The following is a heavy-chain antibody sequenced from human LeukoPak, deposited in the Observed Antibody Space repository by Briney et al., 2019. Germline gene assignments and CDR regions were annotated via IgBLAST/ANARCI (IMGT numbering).Heavy chain of an antibody. CDR2: INPNSGGT. V-gene: IGHV1-2*02. CDR1: GYTFTGYY. J-gene: IGHJ4*02. CDR3: ARDNDSSGYYNPIDY. D-gene: IGHD3-22*01. Sequence: GASVKVSCKASGYTFTGYYMHWVRQAPGQGLEWMGWINPNSGGTNYAQKFQGRVTMTRDTSISTAYMELSRLRSDDTAVYYCARDNDSSGYYNPIDYWGQGTLVTVSS.